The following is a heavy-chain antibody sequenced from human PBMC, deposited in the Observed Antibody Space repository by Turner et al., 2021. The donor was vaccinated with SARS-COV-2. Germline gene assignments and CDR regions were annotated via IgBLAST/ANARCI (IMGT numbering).Heavy chain of an antibody. Sequence: QLQLPESGPGLVTPSETLSLTCTVSAGSISSSSYSWGWIRQPPGKGLEWIGSIYYSGSTSYTPSLKSRVSISVDTSKNQCSLRLSSVTAAATAVYYCATPSVSYDSSGYFHFDLWGRGTLVTVSS. V-gene: IGHV4-39*01. CDR3: ATPSVSYDSSGYFHFDL. J-gene: IGHJ2*01. CDR2: IYYSGST. CDR1: AGSISSSSYS. D-gene: IGHD3-22*01.